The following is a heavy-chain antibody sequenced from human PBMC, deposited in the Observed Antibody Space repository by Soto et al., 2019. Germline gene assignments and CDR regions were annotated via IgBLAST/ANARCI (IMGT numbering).Heavy chain of an antibody. CDR3: AKETLVDTLMYVNVKSFDY. CDR2: ISFAGSYT. Sequence: QVHLVESGGGVVQPGRSLRLSCAASGFTFSNYGMHWVRQAPGKGLEWLAMISFAGSYTNFAHSVKGRFTISRDDSKNTLYLKMNILTTEDTAMYYCAKETLVDTLMYVNVKSFDYWGLGTQVSVSS. D-gene: IGHD2-8*02. CDR1: GFTFSNYG. J-gene: IGHJ4*02. V-gene: IGHV3-33*05.